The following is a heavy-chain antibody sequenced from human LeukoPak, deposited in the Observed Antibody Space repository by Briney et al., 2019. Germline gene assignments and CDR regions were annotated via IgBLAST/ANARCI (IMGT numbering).Heavy chain of an antibody. CDR2: TSSDLNVK. CDR3: AKDLTHRQPQLWFGELFTLDY. J-gene: IGHJ4*02. Sequence: GGSLRLSCAASGFTFRNYVIHWVRQAPGKGLEWVAVTSSDLNVKLYADSVKGRFTISRDNSKNTLYLQMNSLRAEDTAVYYCAKDLTHRQPQLWFGELFTLDYWGQGTLVTVSS. CDR1: GFTFRNYV. V-gene: IGHV3-30*18. D-gene: IGHD3-10*01.